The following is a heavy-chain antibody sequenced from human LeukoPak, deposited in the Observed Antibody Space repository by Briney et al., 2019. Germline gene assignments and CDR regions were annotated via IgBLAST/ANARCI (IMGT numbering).Heavy chain of an antibody. V-gene: IGHV3-48*04. CDR3: AELGITMIGGV. J-gene: IGHJ6*04. CDR2: ISSSGSTI. Sequence: GRSLRLSCAASGFTFSSYGMNWVRQAPGKGLEWVSYISSSGSTIYYADSVKGRFTISRGNAKNSLYLQINSLRAEDTAVYYCAELGITMIGGVWGKGTTVTISS. D-gene: IGHD3-10*02. CDR1: GFTFSSYG.